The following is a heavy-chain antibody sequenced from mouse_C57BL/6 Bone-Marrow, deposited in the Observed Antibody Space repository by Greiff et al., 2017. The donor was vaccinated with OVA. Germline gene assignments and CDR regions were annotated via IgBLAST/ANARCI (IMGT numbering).Heavy chain of an antibody. V-gene: IGHV1-74*01. D-gene: IGHD1-1*01. J-gene: IGHJ1*03. CDR2: IHPSDSDT. CDR1: GYTFTSYW. Sequence: QVQLQQPGAELVKPGASVKVSCKASGYTFTSYWMHWVKQRPGQGLEWIGRIHPSDSDTNYNQKFKGKATLTVDKSSSTAYMQLSSLTSEDSAVYYCAIASYYYGSGYWYFDVWGTGTTVTVSS. CDR3: AIASYYYGSGYWYFDV.